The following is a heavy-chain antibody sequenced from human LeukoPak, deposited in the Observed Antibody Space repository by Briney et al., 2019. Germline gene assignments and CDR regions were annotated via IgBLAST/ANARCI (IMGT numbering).Heavy chain of an antibody. CDR1: GFSFSSYA. Sequence: GGSLRRSCATAGFSFSSYAMSWVRQAPGKGLEWVSAMSSSDDGRYYAASVRGRFTISRDTSRSTLYLQMNSLRAEDAAVYYCAKAPVTSCRGAFCYPFDYWGQGTLVTVSS. D-gene: IGHD2-15*01. V-gene: IGHV3-23*01. J-gene: IGHJ4*02. CDR2: MSSSDDGR. CDR3: AKAPVTSCRGAFCYPFDY.